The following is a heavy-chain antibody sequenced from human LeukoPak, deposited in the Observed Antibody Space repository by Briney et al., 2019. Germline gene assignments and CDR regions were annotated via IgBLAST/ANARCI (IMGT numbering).Heavy chain of an antibody. CDR3: ARGEMAVPAKRSFDY. D-gene: IGHD2-2*01. J-gene: IGHJ4*02. V-gene: IGHV1-3*01. CDR2: INAGNGKT. Sequence: ASVKVSCTASGYTLTSYAMHWVRHAPGQRLEWIGWINAGNGKTKYSQKFQVRVTITRDTSASTAYMVLSSLRSEDTAVYYWARGEMAVPAKRSFDYWGQGTLVTVSS. CDR1: GYTLTSYA.